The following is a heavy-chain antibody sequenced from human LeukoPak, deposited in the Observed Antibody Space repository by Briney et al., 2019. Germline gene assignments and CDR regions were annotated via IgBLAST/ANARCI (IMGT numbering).Heavy chain of an antibody. CDR1: GASITSYH. CDR2: MFYSGNT. J-gene: IGHJ4*02. D-gene: IGHD6-13*01. CDR3: ASVYSSSFHFDY. Sequence: SETLSLTCTVSGASITSYHWSWIRQPAGQGLEWIGRMFYSGNTDYNSSLKSRLTMSIDTSKNQFSLKLSSVTAADTAVYYCASVYSSSFHFDYWGQGTLVTVSS. V-gene: IGHV4-4*07.